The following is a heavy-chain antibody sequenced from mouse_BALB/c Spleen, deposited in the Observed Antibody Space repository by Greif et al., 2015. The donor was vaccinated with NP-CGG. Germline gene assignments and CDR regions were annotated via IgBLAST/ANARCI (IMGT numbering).Heavy chain of an antibody. CDR3: ARSRDYGHYYAMDY. V-gene: IGHV1-18*01. CDR1: GYSFTGYT. Sequence: VQLKESGPELVKPGASMKISCKASGYSFTGYTMNWVKQSHGKNLEWIGLINPYNGGTSYNQKFKGKATLTVDKSSSTAYMELLSLTSEDSAVYYCARSRDYGHYYAMDYWGQGTSVTVSS. CDR2: INPYNGGT. J-gene: IGHJ4*01. D-gene: IGHD1-1*02.